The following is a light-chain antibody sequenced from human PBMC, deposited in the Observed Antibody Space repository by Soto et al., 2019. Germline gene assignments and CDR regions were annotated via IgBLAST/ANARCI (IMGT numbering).Light chain of an antibody. V-gene: IGKV3-11*01. CDR1: QSVGSF. CDR3: QQRNSWPPTFT. Sequence: ENVLTQSPATVSLSPGERATLSCRASQSVGSFLAWYQQKPGQAPRLLIYDTSIRATGIPARFSGSGSGTDFTLTISSLEPEDFAVYYCQQRNSWPPTFTFGQGTRLEIK. CDR2: DTS. J-gene: IGKJ5*01.